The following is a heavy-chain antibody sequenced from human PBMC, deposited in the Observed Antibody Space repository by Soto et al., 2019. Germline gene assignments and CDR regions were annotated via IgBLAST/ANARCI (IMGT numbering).Heavy chain of an antibody. D-gene: IGHD3-16*01. Sequence: ASVKVSSKPSGYSFTARYIHWVRQAPGQGLECIGCVDPNSGGTRDAQNFQGRVTMTRDTSTSTVYMELNWLRSADTALHYCARDNYGPLDYWGQGTMVTVSS. CDR1: GYSFTARY. J-gene: IGHJ4*02. CDR3: ARDNYGPLDY. CDR2: VDPNSGGT. V-gene: IGHV1-2*02.